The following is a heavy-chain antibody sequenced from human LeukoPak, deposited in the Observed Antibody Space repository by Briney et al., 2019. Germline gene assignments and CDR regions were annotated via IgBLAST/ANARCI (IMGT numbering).Heavy chain of an antibody. CDR3: ARSPPLWNGDAFDI. Sequence: GESLRLSCAASGFSFSRYWMSWVRQAPVRGLEWVANIKQDGSEKYYVDSVKGRFTISRDNAKNSLYLQMNSLRAEDTAVYYCARSPPLWNGDAFDIWGQGTMVTVSS. CDR2: IKQDGSEK. J-gene: IGHJ3*02. D-gene: IGHD1-1*01. V-gene: IGHV3-7*01. CDR1: GFSFSRYW.